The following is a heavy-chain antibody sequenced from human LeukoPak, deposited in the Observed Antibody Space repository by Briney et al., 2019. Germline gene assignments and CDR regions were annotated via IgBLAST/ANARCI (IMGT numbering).Heavy chain of an antibody. CDR2: IYPGDSDT. J-gene: IGHJ4*02. CDR3: ARDRGHCSGTRCYADYYFDY. CDR1: GYTFTSYW. D-gene: IGHD2-2*01. V-gene: IGHV5-51*01. Sequence: GESLKISCQASGYTFTSYWIGWVRQMPGKGLEWRGIIYPGDSDTRYSPSFQGQVTISADKSISTAYLQWSSLKASDTAMYYCARDRGHCSGTRCYADYYFDYWGQGTLVTVSS.